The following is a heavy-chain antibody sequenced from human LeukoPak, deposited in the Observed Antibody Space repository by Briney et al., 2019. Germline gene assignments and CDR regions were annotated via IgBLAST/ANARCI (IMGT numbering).Heavy chain of an antibody. J-gene: IGHJ4*02. CDR2: IYFSGST. D-gene: IGHD3-16*02. CDR3: ARAVISFGGVIAKGFDC. Sequence: SETLSLTCTVSGGSISTYHWSWIRQPPGKGPEWIGYIYFSGSTDYSPSLKSRVTMSVDTSMNQFSLNLSSVTAADTAIYYCARAVISFGGVIAKGFDCWGQGTLSPSPQ. CDR1: GGSISTYH. V-gene: IGHV4-59*01.